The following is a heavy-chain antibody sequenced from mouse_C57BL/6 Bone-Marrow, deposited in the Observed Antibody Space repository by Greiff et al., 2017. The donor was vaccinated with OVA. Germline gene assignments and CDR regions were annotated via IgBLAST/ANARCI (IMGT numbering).Heavy chain of an antibody. CDR2: IDPEDGET. Sequence: EVKLVESGAELVKPGASVKLSCTASGFNIKDYYMHWVKQRTEQGLEWIGRIDPEDGETKYAPKFQGKATITADTSSNTAYLQLSSLTSEDTAVYYCAFYYGSTYFDVWGTGTTVTVSS. CDR3: AFYYGSTYFDV. D-gene: IGHD1-1*01. CDR1: GFNIKDYY. V-gene: IGHV14-2*01. J-gene: IGHJ1*03.